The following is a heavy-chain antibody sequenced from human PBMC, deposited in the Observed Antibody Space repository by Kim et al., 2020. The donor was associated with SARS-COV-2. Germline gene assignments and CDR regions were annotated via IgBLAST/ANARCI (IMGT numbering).Heavy chain of an antibody. D-gene: IGHD2-2*01. Sequence: GESLKISCKGSGYSFTSYWINWVRQMPGKGLEWMGRIDPSDSYTNYSPSFQGHVTISADKSISTAYLQWSSLKASDTAMYYCARWGGVVVPAASGWGPANYYYYGMDVWGQGTTVTVSS. CDR3: ARWGGVVVPAASGWGPANYYYYGMDV. J-gene: IGHJ6*02. CDR1: GYSFTSYW. CDR2: IDPSDSYT. V-gene: IGHV5-10-1*01.